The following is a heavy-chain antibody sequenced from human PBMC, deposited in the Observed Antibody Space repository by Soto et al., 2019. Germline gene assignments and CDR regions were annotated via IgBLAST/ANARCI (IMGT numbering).Heavy chain of an antibody. J-gene: IGHJ4*02. V-gene: IGHV4-34*01. Sequence: QVQLQQWGAGLLKPSETLSLNCAVTGGSLSGYYWSWIRQPPGKGLEWIGEVKDGGHPNYSPSLRGRVTISSDPSNNQFSLRLNSVTAADTGVYYCARGQEGVVATHWDQGSLVTVSS. CDR1: GGSLSGYY. D-gene: IGHD5-12*01. CDR2: VKDGGHP. CDR3: ARGQEGVVATH.